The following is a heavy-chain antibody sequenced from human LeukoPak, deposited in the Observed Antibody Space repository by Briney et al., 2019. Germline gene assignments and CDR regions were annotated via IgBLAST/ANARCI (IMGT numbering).Heavy chain of an antibody. CDR3: AREKTSKYQLLYGRAFDI. Sequence: SETLSLTCTVSGGSISSYYWSWIRQPAGKGLEWIGRIYTSGSTNYNPSLKSRVTMSVDTSKNQFSLKLSSVTAADTAVYYCAREKTSKYQLLYGRAFDIWGQGTMVTVSS. J-gene: IGHJ3*02. V-gene: IGHV4-4*07. D-gene: IGHD2-2*02. CDR2: IYTSGST. CDR1: GGSISSYY.